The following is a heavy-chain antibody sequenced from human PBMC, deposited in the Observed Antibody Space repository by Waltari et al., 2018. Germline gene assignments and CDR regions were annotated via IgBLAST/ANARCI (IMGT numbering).Heavy chain of an antibody. CDR3: ARKGFGGVIATDY. Sequence: QVQLQQWGAGLLKPSETLSLTCAVYGGSFSGSYWSWIRQPPGKGLEWIGEINHSGSTNYNPSLKSRVTISVDTSKNQFSLKLSSVTAADTAVYYCARKGFGGVIATDYWGQGTLVTVSS. CDR1: GGSFSGSY. V-gene: IGHV4-34*01. J-gene: IGHJ4*02. D-gene: IGHD3-16*02. CDR2: INHSGST.